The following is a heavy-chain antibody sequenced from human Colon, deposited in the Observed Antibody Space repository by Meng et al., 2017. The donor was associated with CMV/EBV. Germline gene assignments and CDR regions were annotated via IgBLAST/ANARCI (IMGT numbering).Heavy chain of an antibody. CDR3: VRESWYFDF. D-gene: IGHD6-13*01. CDR1: GYPCTANH. V-gene: IGHV1-2*02. Sequence: VQVEQPGTEVKKPGDSVEFSFKTSGYPCTANHLRWGRQAPGQGLEWMGWIYPQDGGTYFAQKFQDRVTLTRDTSITTAYMELSGLTSDDTAIYYCVRESWYFDFWGEGTLVTVSS. CDR2: IYPQDGGT. J-gene: IGHJ4*02.